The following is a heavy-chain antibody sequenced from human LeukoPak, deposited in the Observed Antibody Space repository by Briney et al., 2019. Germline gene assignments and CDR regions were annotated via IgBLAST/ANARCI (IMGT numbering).Heavy chain of an antibody. Sequence: SETLSLTCTVSGGSISSSSYYWGWIRQPPGKGLEWIGSIYYSGSTYYNPSLKSRVTISVDTSKNQSSLKLSSVTAADTAVYYCARRGWDADYWGQGTLVTVSS. CDR1: GGSISSSSYY. V-gene: IGHV4-39*01. CDR2: IYYSGST. D-gene: IGHD1-26*01. J-gene: IGHJ4*02. CDR3: ARRGWDADY.